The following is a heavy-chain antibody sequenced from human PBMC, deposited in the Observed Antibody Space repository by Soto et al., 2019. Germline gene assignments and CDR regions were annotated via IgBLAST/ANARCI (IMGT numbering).Heavy chain of an antibody. J-gene: IGHJ4*02. CDR2: IWYDGSKK. V-gene: IGHV3-33*01. CDR3: AREGSYYESSGGIDY. D-gene: IGHD3-22*01. CDR1: GFTFSGYG. Sequence: GGSLRLSCAASGFTFSGYGMHWVRQAPGKGLEWVAVIWYDGSKKYYADFVKGRFTISRDNSKNTLDLQVSSLRAEDTAVYYCAREGSYYESSGGIDYWGQGALVTVSS.